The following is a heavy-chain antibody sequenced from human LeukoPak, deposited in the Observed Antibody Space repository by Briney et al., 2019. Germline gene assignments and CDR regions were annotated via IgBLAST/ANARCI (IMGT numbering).Heavy chain of an antibody. CDR2: IYSGGST. CDR3: ARGLEYSSGWAFDY. CDR1: GFTVSSNY. Sequence: GGSLRLSCAASGFTVSSNYMSWVRQAPGKGLEWVSVIYSGGSTYYADSVKGRFTISRDNSKNTLYLQMNSLRAEDTAVYYCARGLEYSSGWAFDYWGQGTLVTVSS. J-gene: IGHJ4*02. V-gene: IGHV3-66*01. D-gene: IGHD6-19*01.